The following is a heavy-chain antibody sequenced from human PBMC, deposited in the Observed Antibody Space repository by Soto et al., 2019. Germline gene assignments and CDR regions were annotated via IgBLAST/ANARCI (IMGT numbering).Heavy chain of an antibody. CDR2: IWFEGRTK. Sequence: GGSLRLSCAASGFTFSSYGMHWVRQAPGKGLEWVAVIWFEGRTKFYAHSVKGQFSISRDNSNKKLYLQMDNLSIEDTATDYCAGCRVQAGNGGDRFDPWGQGTLVTVSS. D-gene: IGHD3-16*01. CDR3: AGCRVQAGNGGDRFDP. CDR1: GFTFSSYG. J-gene: IGHJ5*02. V-gene: IGHV3-33*01.